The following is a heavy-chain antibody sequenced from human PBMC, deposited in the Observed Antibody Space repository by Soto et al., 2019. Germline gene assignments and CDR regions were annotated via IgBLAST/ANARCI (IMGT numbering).Heavy chain of an antibody. CDR3: ARYSSSFYYYYGMDV. CDR1: GGSVSSGSYY. J-gene: IGHJ6*02. V-gene: IGHV4-61*01. Sequence: PSETLSLTCTVSGGSVSSGSYYWSWIRQPPGKGLEWIGYIYYSGSTNYNPSLKSRVTISVDTSKNQFSLELSSVTAADTAVYYCARYSSSFYYYYGMDVWGQGTTVTVSS. D-gene: IGHD6-6*01. CDR2: IYYSGST.